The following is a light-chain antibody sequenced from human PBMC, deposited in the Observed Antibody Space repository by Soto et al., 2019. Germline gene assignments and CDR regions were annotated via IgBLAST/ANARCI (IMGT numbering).Light chain of an antibody. V-gene: IGKV3-15*01. CDR2: DTS. CDR3: KKYSKCPKIK. Sequence: ETFMTHSPFTLSVSLGERATLSCRASQSVSIHLAWYQQKPGQAPRLLIYDTSTRATGIPARFSGSGSGTELTITISSMKYEAFDVYYCKKYSKCPKIKFGQGTSMEIK. J-gene: IGKJ5*01. CDR1: QSVSIH.